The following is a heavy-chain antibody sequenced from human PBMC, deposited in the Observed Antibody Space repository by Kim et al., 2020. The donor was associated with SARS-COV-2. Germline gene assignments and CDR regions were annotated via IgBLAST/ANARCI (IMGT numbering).Heavy chain of an antibody. CDR3: ARGLPREWMALFGHCGHFDH. D-gene: IGHD3-3*01. CDR2: VFPDDSDA. Sequence: GESLKISCRASGYSFSNYWIGWVRQMPGKSLEWVGIVFPDDSDATYSPAFRGRVTISADKSINTAYLTWASLKASDTAIYYCARGLPREWMALFGHCGHFDHWGLGTLVTVSS. V-gene: IGHV5-51*01. CDR1: GYSFSNYW. J-gene: IGHJ4*02.